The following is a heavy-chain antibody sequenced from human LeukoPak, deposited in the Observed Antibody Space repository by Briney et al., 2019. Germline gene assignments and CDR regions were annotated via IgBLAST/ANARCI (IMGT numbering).Heavy chain of an antibody. D-gene: IGHD4-17*01. CDR3: AGISTVTTSRAYYYYYYMDV. J-gene: IGHJ6*03. Sequence: PSETLSLTCTVSGGSISSYYWSWIRQPAGKGLEWIGRIYTSGSTNYNPSLKSRVTMSVDTSKNQFSLKLSSVTAADTAVYYCAGISTVTTSRAYYYYYYMDVWGKGTTVTVSS. CDR1: GGSISSYY. V-gene: IGHV4-4*07. CDR2: IYTSGST.